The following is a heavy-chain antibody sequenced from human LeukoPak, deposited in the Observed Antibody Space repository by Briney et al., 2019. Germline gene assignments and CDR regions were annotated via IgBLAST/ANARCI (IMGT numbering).Heavy chain of an antibody. CDR2: ITTTSTTI. CDR3: ARTILKLGRIYYFDY. D-gene: IGHD7-27*01. Sequence: PGGSLRLSCAASGFTFSSFSMSWVRQAPGKGLEWVSFITTTSTTIYYADSVKGRFTISRDDSKNTLYLQMNSLRAEDTAVYYCARTILKLGRIYYFDYWGQGTLVTVSS. J-gene: IGHJ4*02. CDR1: GFTFSSFS. V-gene: IGHV3-48*01.